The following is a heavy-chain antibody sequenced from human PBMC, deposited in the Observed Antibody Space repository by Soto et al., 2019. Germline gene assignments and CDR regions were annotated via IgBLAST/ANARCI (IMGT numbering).Heavy chain of an antibody. J-gene: IGHJ4*02. CDR2: INGRSNYK. CDR3: VREDGVVGASSAFDS. D-gene: IGHD1-26*01. Sequence: GGSLRLSCVASGFALTTYTMNWVRQGPGTGLQWVSSINGRSNYKYYSDSVKGRFTVSRDNAQNSLFLQMSRLGPEDTAVYYCVREDGVVGASSAFDSWGQGTLVTVSS. CDR1: GFALTTYT. V-gene: IGHV3-21*01.